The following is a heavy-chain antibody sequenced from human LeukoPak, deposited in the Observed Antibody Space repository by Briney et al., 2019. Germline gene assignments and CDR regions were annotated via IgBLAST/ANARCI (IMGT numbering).Heavy chain of an antibody. CDR3: ARDFPYCSGGSCWGSFDY. CDR1: GFTFSSYA. V-gene: IGHV3-30*04. J-gene: IGHJ4*02. Sequence: GRSLRLSCAASGFTFSSYAMHWVRQAPGKGLEWVAVISYDGSNKYYADSVKGRFTISRDNSKNTLYLQMNSLRAEDTAVYYCARDFPYCSGGSCWGSFDYWGQGTLVTVSS. CDR2: ISYDGSNK. D-gene: IGHD2-15*01.